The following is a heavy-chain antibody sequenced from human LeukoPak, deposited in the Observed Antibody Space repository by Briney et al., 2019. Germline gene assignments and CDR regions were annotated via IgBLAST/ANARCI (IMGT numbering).Heavy chain of an antibody. CDR3: ARVAPLRDYVEYYFDY. Sequence: GASVKVSCKASEYTFTSYDINWVRQATGQGLEWMGWMNPNSGNTGYAQKFQGRVTLTRNTSISTAYMELSSLRSEDTAVYYCARVAPLRDYVEYYFDYWGQGTLVTVSS. D-gene: IGHD4-17*01. CDR1: EYTFTSYD. J-gene: IGHJ4*02. CDR2: MNPNSGNT. V-gene: IGHV1-8*01.